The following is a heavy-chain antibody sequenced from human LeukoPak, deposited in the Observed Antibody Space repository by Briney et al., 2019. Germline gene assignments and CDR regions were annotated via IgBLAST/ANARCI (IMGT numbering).Heavy chain of an antibody. CDR2: INPNSGGT. D-gene: IGHD4-17*01. V-gene: IGHV1-2*02. CDR3: AKEWGVDYGLRY. J-gene: IGHJ4*02. CDR1: GYTFTSYA. Sequence: ASVKVSCKASGYTFTSYAMNWVRQAPGQGLEWMGWINPNSGGTNYAQKFQGRVTMTRDTSISTAYMELSRLRSDDTAVYYCAKEWGVDYGLRYWGQGTLVTVSS.